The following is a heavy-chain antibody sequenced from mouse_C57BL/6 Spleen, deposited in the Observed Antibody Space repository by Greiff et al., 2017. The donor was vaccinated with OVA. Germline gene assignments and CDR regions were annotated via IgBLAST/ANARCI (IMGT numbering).Heavy chain of an antibody. Sequence: EVQLVESGGGLVKPGGSLKLSCAASGFTFSSYTMSWVRQTPEKRLEWVATISGGGGNTYYPDSVKGRFTISRDNAKNTLYLQMSSLRSEDTALYYCARGSYDYDGYAMDYWGQGTSVTVSS. J-gene: IGHJ4*01. V-gene: IGHV5-9*01. D-gene: IGHD2-4*01. CDR1: GFTFSSYT. CDR2: ISGGGGNT. CDR3: ARGSYDYDGYAMDY.